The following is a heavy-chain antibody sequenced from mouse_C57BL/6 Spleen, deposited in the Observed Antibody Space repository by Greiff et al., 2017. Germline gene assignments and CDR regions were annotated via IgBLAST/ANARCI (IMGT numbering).Heavy chain of an antibody. Sequence: DVQLQESGEGLVKPGGSLKLSCAASGFTFSSYAMSWVRQTPEKRLEWVAYISSGGDYIYYADTVKGRFTISRDNARNTLYLQMSSLKSEDTAMYYCTRDRTTVVDYYAMDYWGQGTSVTVSS. CDR1: GFTFSSYA. CDR3: TRDRTTVVDYYAMDY. V-gene: IGHV5-9-1*02. CDR2: ISSGGDYI. D-gene: IGHD1-1*01. J-gene: IGHJ4*01.